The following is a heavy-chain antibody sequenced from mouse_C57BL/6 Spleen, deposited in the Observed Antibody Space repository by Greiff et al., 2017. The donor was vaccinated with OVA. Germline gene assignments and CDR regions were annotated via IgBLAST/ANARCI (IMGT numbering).Heavy chain of an antibody. CDR2: IYPGNSDT. J-gene: IGHJ1*03. D-gene: IGHD1-3*01. CDR3: ARKTTAVVANWYFDV. CDR1: GYTFTSYW. V-gene: IGHV1-5*01. Sequence: EVQLQQSGTVLARPGASVKMSCKTSGYTFTSYWMHWVKQRPGQGLEWIGAIYPGNSDTSYKQKFKGKAKLTAVTSASTAYMELSSLTNEDSAVYYCARKTTAVVANWYFDVWGKGTTVTVSS.